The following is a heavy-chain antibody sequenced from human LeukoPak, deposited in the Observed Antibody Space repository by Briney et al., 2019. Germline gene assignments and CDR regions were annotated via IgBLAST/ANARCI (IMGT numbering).Heavy chain of an antibody. CDR2: IKQDGSEK. V-gene: IGHV3-7*01. D-gene: IGHD6-19*01. J-gene: IGHJ6*02. CDR3: ARDSSGPHYGMDV. Sequence: PGRSLRLSCAASGFTFRSYGMHWVRQAPGKGLEWVANIKQDGSEKYYVDSVKGRFTISRDNAKNSLYLQMNSLRAEDTTMYYCARDSSGPHYGMDVWGQGTTVTVSS. CDR1: GFTFRSYG.